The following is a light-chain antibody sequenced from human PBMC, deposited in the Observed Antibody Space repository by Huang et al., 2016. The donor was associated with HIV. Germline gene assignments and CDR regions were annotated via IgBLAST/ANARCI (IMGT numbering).Light chain of an antibody. Sequence: ETVMTQSPATLSVSPGERATLSCRASQSVNNNLAWYQQKPGKAPRLLISGASTRATGIPARFSGSGSGTEFTLTISSLQSEDFAVYYCQQYSNWPFTFGPGTKVDIK. CDR3: QQYSNWPFT. CDR2: GAS. CDR1: QSVNNN. V-gene: IGKV3-15*01. J-gene: IGKJ3*01.